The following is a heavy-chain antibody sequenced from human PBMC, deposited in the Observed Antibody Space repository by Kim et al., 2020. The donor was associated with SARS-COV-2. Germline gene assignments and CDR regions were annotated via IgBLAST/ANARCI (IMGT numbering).Heavy chain of an antibody. Sequence: GGSLRLSCAASGFTFSSYAMHWVRQAPGKGLEWVAVISYDGSNKYYADSVKGRFTISRDNSKNTLYLQMNSLRAEDTAVYYCARAEQWLVLGYWGQGTLVTVSS. V-gene: IGHV3-30-3*01. CDR3: ARAEQWLVLGY. CDR1: GFTFSSYA. CDR2: ISYDGSNK. J-gene: IGHJ4*02. D-gene: IGHD6-19*01.